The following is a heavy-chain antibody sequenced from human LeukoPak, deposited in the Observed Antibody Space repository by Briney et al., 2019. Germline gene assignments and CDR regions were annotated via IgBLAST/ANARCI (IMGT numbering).Heavy chain of an antibody. D-gene: IGHD6-13*01. J-gene: IGHJ4*02. Sequence: SVKVSCKASGGTFSSYAISWVRQASGQGLEWMGGIIPIFGTANYAQKFQGRVTITADESTSTAYMELSSLRSEDTAVYYCARDLAAAGTVFDYWGQGTLVTVSS. CDR1: GGTFSSYA. CDR2: IIPIFGTA. V-gene: IGHV1-69*13. CDR3: ARDLAAAGTVFDY.